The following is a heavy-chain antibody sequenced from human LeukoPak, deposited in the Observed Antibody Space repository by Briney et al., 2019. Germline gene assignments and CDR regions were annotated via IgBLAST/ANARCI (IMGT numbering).Heavy chain of an antibody. V-gene: IGHV4-4*07. Sequence: SETLSLTCTVSGGSISSYYWSWIRQPAGKGLEWIGRIYTSGSTNYNPSLKSRVTMSVDTSKNQFSLKLSSVTAADTAVYYCARGSDTIFGVVPPGYFQHWGQGTLVTVSS. J-gene: IGHJ1*01. CDR3: ARGSDTIFGVVPPGYFQH. D-gene: IGHD3-3*01. CDR2: IYTSGST. CDR1: GGSISSYY.